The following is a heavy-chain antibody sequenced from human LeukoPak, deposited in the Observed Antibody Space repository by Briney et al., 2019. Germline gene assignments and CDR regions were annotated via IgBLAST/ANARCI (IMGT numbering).Heavy chain of an antibody. CDR2: IYYSGRT. Sequence: SETLSLTCTVSGGSISSSSYYWGWIRQPPGTGLEWIGSIYYSGRTYYNPSLKSRVTISVDTSKNQFSLKLSSVTAADTTVYYCARHEYYGSGSQHIFDYWGQGTLVTVSS. CDR3: ARHEYYGSGSQHIFDY. V-gene: IGHV4-39*01. D-gene: IGHD3-10*01. J-gene: IGHJ4*02. CDR1: GGSISSSSYY.